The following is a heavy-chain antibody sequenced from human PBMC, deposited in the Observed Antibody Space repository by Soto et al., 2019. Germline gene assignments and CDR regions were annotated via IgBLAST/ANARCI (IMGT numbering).Heavy chain of an antibody. J-gene: IGHJ5*02. CDR3: TRDASRDSSARGWFDP. D-gene: IGHD6-13*01. CDR2: ISSNSAYI. CDR1: GFTFRSFT. V-gene: IGHV3-21*01. Sequence: GALRLSCAASGFTFRSFTMNCVRQAPGKGLEWVSTISSNSAYIYYTDALRGRFTISRDNAKNSLHLQMNSLRAEDTAVYYCTRDASRDSSARGWFDPWGPGTLVT.